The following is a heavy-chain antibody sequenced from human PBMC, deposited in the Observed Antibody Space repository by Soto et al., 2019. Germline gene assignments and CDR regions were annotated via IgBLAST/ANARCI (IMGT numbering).Heavy chain of an antibody. CDR2: IYYSGST. CDR3: AREIYDILTGSPGGWFDP. J-gene: IGHJ5*02. V-gene: IGHV4-61*01. CDR1: GGSVSSGSYY. D-gene: IGHD3-9*01. Sequence: PSETLSLTCTVSGGSVSSGSYYWSWIRQPPGKGLEWIGYIYYSGSTNYNPSLKSRVTISVDTSKNQFSLELSSVTAADTAVYYCAREIYDILTGSPGGWFDPWGQGTLVTVSS.